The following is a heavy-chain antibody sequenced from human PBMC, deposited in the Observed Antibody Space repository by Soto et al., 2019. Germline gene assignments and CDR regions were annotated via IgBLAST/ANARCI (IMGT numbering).Heavy chain of an antibody. CDR1: GFIFGSYA. D-gene: IGHD2-2*03. CDR2: ISASGDFT. V-gene: IGHV3-23*01. CDR3: AKEDGYCSSSSCPFGLDV. Sequence: GSLRLSCAASGFIFGSYAMGWVRQAPGKGLEWVSDISASGDFTFYADSVKGRFTISRDNSKNTPYLQMNSLRADDTAVYFCAKEDGYCSSSSCPFGLDVWGQGTTVTVSS. J-gene: IGHJ6*02.